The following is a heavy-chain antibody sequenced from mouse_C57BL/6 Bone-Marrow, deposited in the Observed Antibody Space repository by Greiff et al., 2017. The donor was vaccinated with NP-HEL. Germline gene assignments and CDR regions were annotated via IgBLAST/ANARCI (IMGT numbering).Heavy chain of an antibody. CDR1: GFSFNTYA. D-gene: IGHD1-1*02. CDR3: VRSVLSLFAY. V-gene: IGHV10-1*01. Sequence: VQLQQSGGGLVQPKGSLKLSCAASGFSFNTYAMNWVRQAPGKGLEWVARIRSKSNNYATYYADSVKDRFTISRDDSESMLYLQMNNLKTEDTAMYYCVRSVLSLFAYWGQGTLVTVSA. CDR2: IRSKSNNYAT. J-gene: IGHJ3*01.